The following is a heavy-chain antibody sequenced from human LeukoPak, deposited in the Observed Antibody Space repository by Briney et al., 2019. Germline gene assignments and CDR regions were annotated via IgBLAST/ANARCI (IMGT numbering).Heavy chain of an antibody. V-gene: IGHV3-30*02. CDR2: VWYGGDNK. D-gene: IGHD4-11*01. CDR1: GFTFSGYG. J-gene: IGHJ4*02. CDR3: AKAAYTNYDSLDY. Sequence: PGGSLRLSCAASGFTFSGYGMHWVRQAPGKGLEWVAVVWYGGDNKYYADSVKGRFTISRDNSKNTLYLQLNSLRAEDTAVYYCAKAAYTNYDSLDYWGQGTLVTVSS.